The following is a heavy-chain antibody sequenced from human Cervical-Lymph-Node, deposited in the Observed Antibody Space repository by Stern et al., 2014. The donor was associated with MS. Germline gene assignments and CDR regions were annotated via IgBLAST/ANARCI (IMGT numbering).Heavy chain of an antibody. Sequence: EVQLVESGGGLVKPGGSLRLSCAASGFTFSSYSMNWVRQAPGKGLEWVSSISSSSSYIYYADSVKGRFTISRENAKNSLYLQMNSLRAEDTAVYYCARDQGGKYYDSSGYYSDAFDIWGQGTMVTVSS. J-gene: IGHJ3*02. D-gene: IGHD3-22*01. CDR2: ISSSSSYI. CDR3: ARDQGGKYYDSSGYYSDAFDI. V-gene: IGHV3-21*01. CDR1: GFTFSSYS.